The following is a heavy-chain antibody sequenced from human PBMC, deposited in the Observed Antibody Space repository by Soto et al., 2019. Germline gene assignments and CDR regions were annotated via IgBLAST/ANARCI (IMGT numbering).Heavy chain of an antibody. CDR2: IYPGDSDT. V-gene: IGHV5-51*01. D-gene: IGHD6-13*01. J-gene: IGHJ4*02. CDR3: ACPGYSSSWSTHPAGRWLQSFDY. CDR1: GYSFTSYW. Sequence: PGESLKISCKGSGYSFTSYWIGWVRQMPGKGLEWMGIIYPGDSDTRYSPSFQGQVTISADKSISTAYLQWSSLKASDTAMYYCACPGYSSSWSTHPAGRWLQSFDYWGQGTLVTVSS.